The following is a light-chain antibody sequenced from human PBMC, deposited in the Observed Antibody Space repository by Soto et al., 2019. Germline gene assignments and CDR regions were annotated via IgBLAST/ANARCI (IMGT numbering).Light chain of an antibody. CDR2: EAS. CDR1: QDITND. V-gene: IGKV1-33*01. CDR3: QQYDNVPLT. Sequence: DIQMTQSPSSLSASVGDRVTITCQASQDITNDLNWYQQTPGKAPKVLIYEASNLETGVPSRFSGSGSGTDFTFTISSLQPEDIATYFCQQYDNVPLTFGGGTKVEIK. J-gene: IGKJ4*01.